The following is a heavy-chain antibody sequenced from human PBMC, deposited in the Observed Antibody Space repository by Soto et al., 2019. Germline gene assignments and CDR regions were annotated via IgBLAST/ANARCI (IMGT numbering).Heavy chain of an antibody. CDR2: IYYSGST. CDR1: GGSISSSSYY. CDR3: ARFRKLGDYYGSGSYPDY. Sequence: PSETLSLTCTVSGGSISSSSYYWGWIRQPPGKGLEWIGSIYYSGSTYYNPSLKSRVTISVDTSKNQFSLKLSSVTAADTAVYYCARFRKLGDYYGSGSYPDYWGQGTLVTVSS. D-gene: IGHD3-10*01. V-gene: IGHV4-39*01. J-gene: IGHJ4*02.